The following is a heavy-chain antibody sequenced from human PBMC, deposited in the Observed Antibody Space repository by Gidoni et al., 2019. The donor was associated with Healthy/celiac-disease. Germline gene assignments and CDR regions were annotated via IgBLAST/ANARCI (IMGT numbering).Heavy chain of an antibody. Sequence: QVTLKESGPVLVKPTETLTLTCTVSGFSLSNARMGVSWIRQPPGKALEWLAHIFSNDEKSYSTSLKSRLTISKDTSKSQVVLTMTNMDPVDTATYYCARIPPTMVRGVIITNYYYYGMDVWGQGTTVTVSS. CDR1: GFSLSNARMG. CDR2: IFSNDEK. V-gene: IGHV2-26*01. CDR3: ARIPPTMVRGVIITNYYYYGMDV. D-gene: IGHD3-10*01. J-gene: IGHJ6*02.